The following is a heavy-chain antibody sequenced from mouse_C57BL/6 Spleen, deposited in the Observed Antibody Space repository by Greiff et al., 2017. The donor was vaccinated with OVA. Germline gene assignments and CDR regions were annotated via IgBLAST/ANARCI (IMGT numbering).Heavy chain of an antibody. V-gene: IGHV5-17*01. CDR1: GFTFSDYG. D-gene: IGHD1-1*01. CDR3: ARGDYGSSLFDAMDY. Sequence: EVKLVEPGGGLVKPGGSLKLSCAASGFTFSDYGMHWVRQAPEKGLEWVAYISSGSSTIYYADTVKGRFTISRDNAKNTLFLQMTSLRSEDTAMYYCARGDYGSSLFDAMDYWGQGTSVTVSS. J-gene: IGHJ4*01. CDR2: ISSGSSTI.